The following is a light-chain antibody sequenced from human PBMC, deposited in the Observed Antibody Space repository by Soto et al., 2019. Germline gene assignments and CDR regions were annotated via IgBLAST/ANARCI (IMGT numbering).Light chain of an antibody. V-gene: IGKV3-15*01. CDR1: QAISSN. J-gene: IGKJ4*01. CDR2: GAS. CDR3: QHYNNWLGT. Sequence: EIVMTQSPATLSVSRGERATLSCRANQAISSNLAWYQQKPGQAPRLLIYGASTRATGIPDRFSGSGSGTEFTLTISSLQSEDFEVYYCQHYNNWLGTFGAGTKVDIX.